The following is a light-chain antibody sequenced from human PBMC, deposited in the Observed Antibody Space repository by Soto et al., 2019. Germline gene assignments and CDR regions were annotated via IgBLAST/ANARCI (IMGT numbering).Light chain of an antibody. CDR1: QTITSN. Sequence: EVVMTQSPATLSVSPGNTVTLSCRANQTITSNLAWYQQKPGLAPRLLIYGSSTRAAGIPARFSGSGSGTEFTLTISSLQSEDFAVYYCQQRSNWPPITFGQGTRLEIK. J-gene: IGKJ5*01. V-gene: IGKV3-15*01. CDR3: QQRSNWPPIT. CDR2: GSS.